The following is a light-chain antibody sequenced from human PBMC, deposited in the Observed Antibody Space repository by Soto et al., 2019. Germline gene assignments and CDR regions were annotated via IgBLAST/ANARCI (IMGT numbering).Light chain of an antibody. J-gene: IGKJ3*01. CDR3: QQYDHWPFT. V-gene: IGKV3-15*01. Sequence: EIVMTQSPATLSVSPGERATLSCRASQSVSGNLAWYQQKPGQAPRLLIYGASTRAAGLPARFSGSGSWTEFPLTISSLQSEDFALYYCQQYDHWPFTFGPGTKVDIK. CDR1: QSVSGN. CDR2: GAS.